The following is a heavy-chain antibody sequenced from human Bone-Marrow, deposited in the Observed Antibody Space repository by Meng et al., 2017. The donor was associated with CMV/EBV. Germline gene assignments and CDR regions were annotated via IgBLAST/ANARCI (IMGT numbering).Heavy chain of an antibody. V-gene: IGHV3-30*02. CDR2: IRYDGSDK. J-gene: IGHJ5*01. D-gene: IGHD6-19*01. CDR1: GFTFSSYG. CDR3: AKARVVGWVSSGWYFGWFDS. Sequence: GGSLRLSCAASGFTFSSYGMHWVRQAPGKGLEWVAFIRYDGSDKYYADSVECRFTISRDNSKDTLYLQMNSLRVEDTAVYYCAKARVVGWVSSGWYFGWFDSWGQGALVTVSS.